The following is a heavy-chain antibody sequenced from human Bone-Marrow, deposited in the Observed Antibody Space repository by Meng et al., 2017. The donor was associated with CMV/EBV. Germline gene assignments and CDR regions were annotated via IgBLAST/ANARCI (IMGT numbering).Heavy chain of an antibody. D-gene: IGHD4-11*01. V-gene: IGHV4-34*01. J-gene: IGHJ6*02. CDR2: INHSGST. CDR3: ASGSDYSNYYYYYGMDV. Sequence: SETLSLTCAVYGGSFSGYYWSWIRQPPGKGLEWIGEINHSGSTNYNPSLKSRVTISVDTSKNQFSLKLSTVTAADTAVYYCASGSDYSNYYYYYGMDVWGQGTTVTVSS. CDR1: GGSFSGYY.